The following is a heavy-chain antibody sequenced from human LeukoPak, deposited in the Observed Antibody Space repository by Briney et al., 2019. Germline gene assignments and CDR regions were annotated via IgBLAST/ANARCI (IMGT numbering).Heavy chain of an antibody. D-gene: IGHD1-26*01. CDR1: GGSFSGYY. J-gene: IGHJ4*02. CDR3: ASLGEDY. Sequence: SETLSLTCAVCGGSFSGYYWSWIRQPPGKGLEWIGEINHSGSTNYNPSLKSRVTISVDTSKNQFSLKLSSVTAADTAVYYCASLGEDYWGQGTLVTVSS. V-gene: IGHV4-34*01. CDR2: INHSGST.